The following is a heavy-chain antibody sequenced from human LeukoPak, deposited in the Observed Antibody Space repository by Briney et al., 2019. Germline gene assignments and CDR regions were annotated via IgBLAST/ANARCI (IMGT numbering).Heavy chain of an antibody. V-gene: IGHV4-61*02. Sequence: SETLSLTCTVSGDSISSGDYYWSWIRQPAGKGLEWIGRISSSGSTNYNPSLKSRVTISVDTSKNQFSLKLSSVTAADTAVYYCARDPGRGYFSIYYFDYWGRGTLVTVSS. CDR3: ARDPGRGYFSIYYFDY. D-gene: IGHD3-22*01. CDR1: GDSISSGDYY. J-gene: IGHJ4*02. CDR2: ISSSGST.